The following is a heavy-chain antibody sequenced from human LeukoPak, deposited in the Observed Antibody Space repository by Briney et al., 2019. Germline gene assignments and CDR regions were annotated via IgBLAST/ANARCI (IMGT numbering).Heavy chain of an antibody. CDR2: VYDNGNT. D-gene: IGHD2-15*01. V-gene: IGHV4-59*08. Sequence: SETLSLTCTVSGGSISGYYWSWSRQPPGKGLEWIGYVYDNGNTNYNPSLKSRVTISLDTSKNQFSLKLNSVTAADTAVYYCARSSTHRFDPWGQGTLVTVSS. CDR3: ARSSTHRFDP. CDR1: GGSISGYY. J-gene: IGHJ5*02.